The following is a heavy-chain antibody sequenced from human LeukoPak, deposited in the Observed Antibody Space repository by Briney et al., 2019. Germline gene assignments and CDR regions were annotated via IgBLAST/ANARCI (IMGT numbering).Heavy chain of an antibody. CDR3: ARVGVRYSSSATFDY. CDR1: GFTFSSYE. CDR2: ISSSGSTI. Sequence: PGGSLRLSCAASGFTFSSYEMNWVRQAPGKGLEWVSYISSSGSTIYYADSVKGRFTISRDNAKNSLYLQMNSLRAEDTAVYYCARVGVRYSSSATFDYWGQGTLVTVSS. V-gene: IGHV3-48*03. D-gene: IGHD6-6*01. J-gene: IGHJ4*02.